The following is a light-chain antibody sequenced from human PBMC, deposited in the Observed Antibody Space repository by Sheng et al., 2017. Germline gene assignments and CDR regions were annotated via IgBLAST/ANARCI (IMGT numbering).Light chain of an antibody. V-gene: IGKV3-20*01. J-gene: IGKJ5*01. CDR2: GAS. CDR3: QQYGSSFSIT. Sequence: EIVLTQSPGTLSLSPGERATLSCRASQSVSSSYLAWYQQKPGQAPRLLIYGASSRATGIPDRFSGSASGTDFTLTIGRLEPEDFAVYYCQQYGSSFSITFGQGTRLEIK. CDR1: QSVSSSY.